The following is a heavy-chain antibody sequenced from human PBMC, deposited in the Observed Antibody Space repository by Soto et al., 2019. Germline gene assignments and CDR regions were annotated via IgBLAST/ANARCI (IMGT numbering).Heavy chain of an antibody. D-gene: IGHD5-12*01. J-gene: IGHJ4*02. V-gene: IGHV1-69*01. CDR3: ATSIVATLGNFES. Sequence: QVHLVQSGAEVKKSGSSVKVSCKASGGVFSTYAISWVRQAPGQGLEWMGVIIPIFGTSNYAQRFQGRVTITADESTRTAYMALSSLESEDTALYYCATSIVATLGNFESWGQGTLVTVSS. CDR2: IIPIFGTS. CDR1: GGVFSTYA.